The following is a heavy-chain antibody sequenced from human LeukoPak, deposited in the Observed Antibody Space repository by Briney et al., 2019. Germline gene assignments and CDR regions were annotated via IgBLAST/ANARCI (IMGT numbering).Heavy chain of an antibody. Sequence: ASVKVSCQASGDMFSSYAIHWVREAPGQGLEWLGWISVYNGKTDYAEGLQGRVTMTTDRSTNTAFMELRSLRSDDTAIYFCARGSGSPYYYYMDVWGKGTAVTVSS. J-gene: IGHJ6*03. CDR2: ISVYNGKT. CDR1: GDMFSSYA. D-gene: IGHD3-10*01. V-gene: IGHV1-18*01. CDR3: ARGSGSPYYYYMDV.